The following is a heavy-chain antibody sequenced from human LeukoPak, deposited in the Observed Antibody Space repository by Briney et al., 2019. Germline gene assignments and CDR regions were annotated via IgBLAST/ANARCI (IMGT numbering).Heavy chain of an antibody. CDR3: ARHRGQWLPTGFDY. D-gene: IGHD6-19*01. CDR1: GGSISSYY. Sequence: SETLSLTCTVSGGSISSYYWSWIRQPPGKGLEWIGYIYYSGSTNYNPSLKSRVTISVDTSKNQFSLKLSSVTAADTAVYYCARHRGQWLPTGFDYWGQGTLVTVSS. CDR2: IYYSGST. V-gene: IGHV4-59*08. J-gene: IGHJ4*02.